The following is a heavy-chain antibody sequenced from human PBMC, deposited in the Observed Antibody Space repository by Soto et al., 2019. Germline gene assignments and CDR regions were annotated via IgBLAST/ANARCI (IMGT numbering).Heavy chain of an antibody. Sequence: ETLSLTCTVSGGSFSSNNYYWGWIRQPPGKGPEWIGSVYYSGKTYYNPSLKSRVTISVDTSQTHFSLRLNSVTAADTAVYYCARQSTGQYDFWSDYSRSVPRVDWFDPWGQGTLVTVSS. CDR2: VYYSGKT. J-gene: IGHJ5*02. CDR3: ARQSTGQYDFWSDYSRSVPRVDWFDP. CDR1: GGSFSSNNYY. D-gene: IGHD3-3*01. V-gene: IGHV4-39*01.